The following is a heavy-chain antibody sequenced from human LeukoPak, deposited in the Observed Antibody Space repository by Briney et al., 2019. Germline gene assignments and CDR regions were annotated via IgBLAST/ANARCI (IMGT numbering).Heavy chain of an antibody. Sequence: GGSLRLSCAASGFTLTTYWMGWVRQAPGKGLEWVANIRQDGSEKFYVDSVKGRFTISRDNAKNSLYLQMNSLRAEDTAVYYCARDGLRGTIDYWGQGTLVTVSS. CDR1: GFTLTTYW. D-gene: IGHD3-10*01. CDR3: ARDGLRGTIDY. CDR2: IRQDGSEK. J-gene: IGHJ4*02. V-gene: IGHV3-7*01.